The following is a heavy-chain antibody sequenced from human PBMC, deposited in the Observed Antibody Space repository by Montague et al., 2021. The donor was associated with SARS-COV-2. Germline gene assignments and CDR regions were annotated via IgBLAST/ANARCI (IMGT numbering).Heavy chain of an antibody. CDR3: AKDIAVLGELFYYYGMDV. J-gene: IGHJ6*02. V-gene: IGHV3-23*01. D-gene: IGHD3-10*01. CDR2: ISGSGGST. CDR1: GFTFSSYA. Sequence: SLRLSCAASGFTFSSYAMSWVRQAPGKGLEWVSAISGSGGSTHYADSVKGRFTISRDNSKNTLYLQMNSLRAEDTAVYYCAKDIAVLGELFYYYGMDVWGQGTTVTVSS.